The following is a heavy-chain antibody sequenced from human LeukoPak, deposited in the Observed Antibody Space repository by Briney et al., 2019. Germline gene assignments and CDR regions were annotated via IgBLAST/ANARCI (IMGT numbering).Heavy chain of an antibody. CDR1: GFTFSSYA. Sequence: GGSLRLSCAASGFTFSSYAMHWVRQAPGKGLEWVAVISYDGSNKYYADSVKGRFTISRDNSKNTLYLQMNSLRAEDTAVYYCARDLRRGIVGATTGGGYWGQGTLVTVSS. V-gene: IGHV3-30-3*01. CDR2: ISYDGSNK. D-gene: IGHD1-26*01. J-gene: IGHJ4*02. CDR3: ARDLRRGIVGATTGGGY.